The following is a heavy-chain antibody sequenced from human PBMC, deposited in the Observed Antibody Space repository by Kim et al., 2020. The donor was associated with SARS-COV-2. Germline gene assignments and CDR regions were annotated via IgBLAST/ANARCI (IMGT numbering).Heavy chain of an antibody. J-gene: IGHJ6*02. CDR2: INHSGST. CDR1: GGSFSGYY. V-gene: IGHV4-34*01. Sequence: SETLSLTCAVYGGSFSGYYWSWIRQPPGKGLEWIGEINHSGSTNYNPSLKSRVTISVDTSKNQFSLKLSSVTAADTAVYYCARGRGYSYGYYYGMDVWGQGTTVTVSS. CDR3: ARGRGYSYGYYYGMDV. D-gene: IGHD5-18*01.